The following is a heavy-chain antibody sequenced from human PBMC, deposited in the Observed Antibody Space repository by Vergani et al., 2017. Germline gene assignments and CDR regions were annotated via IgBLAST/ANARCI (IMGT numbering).Heavy chain of an antibody. CDR1: GFTFSNSA. D-gene: IGHD2-15*01. Sequence: EVHLLESGGGLVQSGGSLRLSCAASGFTFSNSAVSWVRQAPGRGLAWVSSISGPGLSTYYADSVKGRFSISRDNSKNTLYLQMNSLRAEDTAVYYCARDRLTAGYCSGGSCYPLDYWGQGTLVTVSS. J-gene: IGHJ4*02. CDR2: ISGPGLST. CDR3: ARDRLTAGYCSGGSCYPLDY. V-gene: IGHV3-23*01.